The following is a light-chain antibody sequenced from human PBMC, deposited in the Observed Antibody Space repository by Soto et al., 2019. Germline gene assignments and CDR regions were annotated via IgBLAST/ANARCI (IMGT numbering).Light chain of an antibody. CDR2: GVT. Sequence: QSALPPPAAVSGSPGQSITISCTGTSSDIGAYNYVSWYQQYPGKAPKLMIYGVTNRPSGVSNRFSGSKTGNTASLTISGLQAEDEADYYCFSHRSGDSHVFGTGTKVTVL. CDR3: FSHRSGDSHV. J-gene: IGLJ1*01. CDR1: SSDIGAYNY. V-gene: IGLV2-14*01.